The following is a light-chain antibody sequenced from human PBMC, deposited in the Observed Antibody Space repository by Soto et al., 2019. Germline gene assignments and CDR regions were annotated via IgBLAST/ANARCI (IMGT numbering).Light chain of an antibody. CDR1: QSVSSSF. Sequence: EIVLTQSPGTLSLSPGERATLSCRASQSVSSSFLAWYQQKPGQAPRLLMYGASSRATGIPDRFSGTGSGTDFTLTISRLEPEDFAVYYCQEYCSSPYTFGLGTKVEIK. CDR2: GAS. J-gene: IGKJ2*01. CDR3: QEYCSSPYT. V-gene: IGKV3-20*01.